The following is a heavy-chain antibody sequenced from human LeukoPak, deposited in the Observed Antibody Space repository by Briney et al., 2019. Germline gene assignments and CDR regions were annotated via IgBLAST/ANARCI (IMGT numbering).Heavy chain of an antibody. CDR3: TREGVYSPDPTSYHRLPFDI. Sequence: SVKVSCKASGDNFSSYVITWVRQAPGQGLEWMGRIIPTLDVANFAQKFKGRVTITADKFTNTAHLELSSLRSEDTAVYFCTREGVYSPDPTSYHRLPFDIWGKGTVVIVSS. J-gene: IGHJ3*02. CDR2: IIPTLDVA. V-gene: IGHV1-69*04. D-gene: IGHD3-16*02. CDR1: GDNFSSYV.